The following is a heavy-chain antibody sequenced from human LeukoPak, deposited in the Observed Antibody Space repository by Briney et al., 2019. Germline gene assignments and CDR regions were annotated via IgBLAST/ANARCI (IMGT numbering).Heavy chain of an antibody. CDR2: IYSGGST. D-gene: IGHD3-16*02. J-gene: IGHJ4*02. CDR1: GFTFDDYT. CDR3: ARDPNGIGDYVWGSYQDY. Sequence: GGSLRLSCAASGFTFDDYTMHWVRQAPGKGLEWVSVIYSGGSTYYADSVKGRFTISRDNAKNSLYLQMNSLRAEDMALYYCARDPNGIGDYVWGSYQDYWGQGTLVTVSS. V-gene: IGHV3-20*04.